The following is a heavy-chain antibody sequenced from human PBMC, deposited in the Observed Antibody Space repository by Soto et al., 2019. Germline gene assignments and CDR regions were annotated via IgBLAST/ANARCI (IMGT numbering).Heavy chain of an antibody. CDR3: AVAGHSSGWHGSFDY. D-gene: IGHD6-19*01. CDR2: ISSSSSYI. CDR1: GFTFSSYS. Sequence: EVQLVESGGGLVKPGGSLRLSCAASGFTFSSYSMNWVRQAPGKGLEWVSSISSSSSYIYYADSVKGRFTISRDNAKNSLYLQMNSLRAEDTAVYYCAVAGHSSGWHGSFDYWGQGTLVTVSS. V-gene: IGHV3-21*01. J-gene: IGHJ4*02.